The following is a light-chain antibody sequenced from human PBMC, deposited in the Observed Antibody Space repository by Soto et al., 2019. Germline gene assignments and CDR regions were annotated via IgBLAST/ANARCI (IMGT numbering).Light chain of an antibody. J-gene: IGKJ4*01. Sequence: EIVLTQSPATLSLSPGGGATLSCRASQSVGTYLAWYQQKPGQAPRLLIYDASNGATGIPARFSGSGSGTDFTLTISGLEPEDFALYYCQQRNSWPLTFGGGTKVEI. CDR1: QSVGTY. CDR2: DAS. V-gene: IGKV3-11*01. CDR3: QQRNSWPLT.